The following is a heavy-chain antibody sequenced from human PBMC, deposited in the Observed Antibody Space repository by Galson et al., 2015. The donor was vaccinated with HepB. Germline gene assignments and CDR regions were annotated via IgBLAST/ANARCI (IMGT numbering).Heavy chain of an antibody. Sequence: SVKVSCKASGYTFTSYGISWVRQAPGQGLEWMGWISAYNGNTNYAQKLQGRVTMTTDTSTSTAYMELRSLRSDDTAVYYCAREPSPAPAGILEYYYGMDVWGQGTTVTVSS. V-gene: IGHV1-18*04. D-gene: IGHD2/OR15-2a*01. J-gene: IGHJ6*02. CDR2: ISAYNGNT. CDR3: AREPSPAPAGILEYYYGMDV. CDR1: GYTFTSYG.